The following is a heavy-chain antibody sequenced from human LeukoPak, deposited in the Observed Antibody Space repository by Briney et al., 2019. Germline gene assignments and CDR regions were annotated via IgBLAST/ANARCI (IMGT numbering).Heavy chain of an antibody. V-gene: IGHV1-2*02. CDR1: VYTFTAYD. CDR2: INPNSGGT. CDR3: ARDRVAVAGISLLYFDY. Sequence: ASVKVSCKAPVYTFTAYDMLWMPRAPGQGLEWMGWINPNSGGTNYAQKFQGRVTMTRDTSISTAYMELSRLRSDDTAVYYCARDRVAVAGISLLYFDYWGQGTLVTVSS. D-gene: IGHD6-19*01. J-gene: IGHJ4*02.